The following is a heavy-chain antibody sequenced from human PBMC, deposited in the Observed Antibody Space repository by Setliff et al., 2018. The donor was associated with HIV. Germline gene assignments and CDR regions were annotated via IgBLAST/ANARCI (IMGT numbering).Heavy chain of an antibody. J-gene: IGHJ5*02. CDR1: GFTFSNAW. V-gene: IGHV3-15*01. CDR2: IKSETYGGTI. D-gene: IGHD3-10*01. Sequence: PGGSLRLSCAASGFTFSNAWMTWVRQAPGKGLEWVGRIKSETYGGTIDYAAPVKGRFTISRDDSKDTLFLQMNSLKTEDTAVYYCTTYASGNWHYGSWGQGTLVTV. CDR3: TTYASGNWHYGS.